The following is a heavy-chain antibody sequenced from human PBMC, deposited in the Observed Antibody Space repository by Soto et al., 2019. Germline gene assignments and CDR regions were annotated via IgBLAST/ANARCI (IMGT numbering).Heavy chain of an antibody. Sequence: QLQLQESGPGLVKPSETLSLTCTVSGGSLSSSSYYWGWIRQPPGKGLEWIGSIYYSGSTYYNPSLKSRVTISVDTSKNQFSLKLSSVTAADTAVYYFARHVWDRGFDPWGQGTLVTVSS. D-gene: IGHD2-8*01. CDR3: ARHVWDRGFDP. CDR2: IYYSGST. V-gene: IGHV4-39*01. CDR1: GGSLSSSSYY. J-gene: IGHJ5*02.